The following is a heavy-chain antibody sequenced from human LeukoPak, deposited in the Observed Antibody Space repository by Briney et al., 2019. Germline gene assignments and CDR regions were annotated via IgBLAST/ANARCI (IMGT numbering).Heavy chain of an antibody. D-gene: IGHD4-4*01. CDR2: INSDGSST. J-gene: IGHJ6*02. Sequence: GGSLRLSCAASGFTFSSYWMHWVRQAPGKGLVWVSRINSDGSSTSYADSVKGRFTISRDNAKNTLYLQMDSLRAEDTAVYYCARLPTVSAYYYGMDVWGQGTTVTVSS. CDR3: ARLPTVSAYYYGMDV. V-gene: IGHV3-74*01. CDR1: GFTFSSYW.